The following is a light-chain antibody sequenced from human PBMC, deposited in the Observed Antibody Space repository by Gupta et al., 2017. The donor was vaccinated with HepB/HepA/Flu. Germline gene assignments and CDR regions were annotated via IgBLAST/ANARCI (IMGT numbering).Light chain of an antibody. Sequence: QSGLAQPASVSGSPGQTITISCTGTQNDIGDSDLVFWYHQVPGEDPKRVLIDVHRRPSGISDRFSGYKSGTTASFTISGLRTEDEGDYFCCAYEGGRSEVFGNGTRLAVL. CDR3: CAYEGGRSEV. V-gene: IGLV2-23*02. CDR1: QNDIGDSDL. J-gene: IGLJ1*01. CDR2: DVH.